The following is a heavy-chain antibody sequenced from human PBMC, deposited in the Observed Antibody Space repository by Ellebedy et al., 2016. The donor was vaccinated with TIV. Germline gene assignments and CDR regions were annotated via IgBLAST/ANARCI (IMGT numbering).Heavy chain of an antibody. Sequence: ASVKVSCXASGGTFSSYAISWVRQAPGQGLEWMGWINPNSGGTNYAQKFQGWVTMTRDTSISTAYMELSRLRSDDTAVYYCAREGYYDSRDAFDIWGQGTMVTVSS. V-gene: IGHV1-2*04. J-gene: IGHJ3*02. D-gene: IGHD3-22*01. CDR3: AREGYYDSRDAFDI. CDR2: INPNSGGT. CDR1: GGTFSSYA.